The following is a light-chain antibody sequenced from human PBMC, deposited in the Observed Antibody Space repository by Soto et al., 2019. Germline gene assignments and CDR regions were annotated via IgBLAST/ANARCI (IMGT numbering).Light chain of an antibody. CDR1: LTLGRNY. CDR2: RIS. V-gene: IGKV3-20*01. J-gene: IGKJ1*01. CDR3: QQYDNFPQT. Sequence: ETVLTQSPGTLSMSPGETATLSCRASLTLGRNYLAWYQQKPGQAPRLLIHRISIRAAGISDRFSGSASGTDFTLTIRRLEPEDFAIYYCQQYDNFPQTFGQGTRVDIK.